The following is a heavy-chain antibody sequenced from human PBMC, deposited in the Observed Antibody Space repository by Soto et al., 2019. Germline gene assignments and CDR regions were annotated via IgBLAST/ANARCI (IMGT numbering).Heavy chain of an antibody. CDR3: ARLTRHSVYCSGGSCYPRLDGMDV. D-gene: IGHD2-15*01. Sequence: PGESLKISCKGSGYSFTSYWIGWVRQMPGKGLEWMGIIYPGDSDTRYSPSFQGQITISADKSISTAYLQWSSLKASDTAMYYCARLTRHSVYCSGGSCYPRLDGMDVWGQGTTVTVSS. CDR2: IYPGDSDT. J-gene: IGHJ6*02. V-gene: IGHV5-51*01. CDR1: GYSFTSYW.